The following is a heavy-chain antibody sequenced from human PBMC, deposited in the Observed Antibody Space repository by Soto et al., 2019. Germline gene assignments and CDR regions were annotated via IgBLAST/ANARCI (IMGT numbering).Heavy chain of an antibody. D-gene: IGHD4-17*01. J-gene: IGHJ4*02. V-gene: IGHV3-33*01. Sequence: QVQLVESGGGVVQPGRSLRLSCAASGFTFSTYGMHWVRQAPGKGLEWVAVIWFDASNKYYADSVKGRFTISRDNSKNTLYLQMNSLRAEDTAVYYCEREPPGYGDFDYWGQGTLVTVSS. CDR1: GFTFSTYG. CDR2: IWFDASNK. CDR3: EREPPGYGDFDY.